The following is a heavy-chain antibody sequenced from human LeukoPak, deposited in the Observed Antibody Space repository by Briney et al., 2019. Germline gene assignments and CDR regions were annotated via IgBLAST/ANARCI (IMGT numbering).Heavy chain of an antibody. CDR2: ISYDGSNK. Sequence: GGSLRLSCAASGFIFRNYWMHWVRQAPGKGLEWVAVISYDGSNKYYADSVRGRFTISRDNSKNTLYLQMNSLRAEDTAVYYCARGPEIGSASEPPFDYWGQGTLVTVSS. CDR3: ARGPEIGSASEPPFDY. J-gene: IGHJ4*02. D-gene: IGHD1-26*01. V-gene: IGHV3-30-3*01. CDR1: GFIFRNYW.